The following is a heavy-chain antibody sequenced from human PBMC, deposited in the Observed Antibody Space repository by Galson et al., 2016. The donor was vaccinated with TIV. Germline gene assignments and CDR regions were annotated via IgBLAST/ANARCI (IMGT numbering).Heavy chain of an antibody. CDR3: AKEVSSGSQLGYYYYYGMDG. J-gene: IGHJ6*02. Sequence: SLRLSCAASGFTFSSYGMHWVRQAPGKGLEWVALIWYDGSNKYYGDSVKGRFTISRDNSKNTLYLHMNSLRGDDTAIYYCAKEVSSGSQLGYYYYYGMDGWGQGTTVTVSS. CDR2: IWYDGSNK. D-gene: IGHD3-10*01. V-gene: IGHV3-30*02. CDR1: GFTFSSYG.